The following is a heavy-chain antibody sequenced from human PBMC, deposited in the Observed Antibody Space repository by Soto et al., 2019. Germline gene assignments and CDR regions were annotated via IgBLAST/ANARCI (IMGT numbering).Heavy chain of an antibody. CDR3: ASGQVVAAQH. J-gene: IGHJ4*02. CDR2: IDHSGST. CDR1: GGSISSGGYS. V-gene: IGHV4-30-2*01. D-gene: IGHD2-15*01. Sequence: QLQLQESGSGLVKPSQTLSLTCAVSGGSISSGGYSWSWIRQPPGKGLEWIGYIDHSGSTYYNPSLKSRVTTSVDRSKNQFSLKLSSVPAAATAVYYCASGQVVAAQHWGQGTLVTVSS.